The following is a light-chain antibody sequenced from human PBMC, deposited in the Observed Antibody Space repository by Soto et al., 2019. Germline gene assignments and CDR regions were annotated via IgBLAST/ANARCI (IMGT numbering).Light chain of an antibody. CDR3: QHSNSYSEA. V-gene: IGKV1-5*03. CDR1: QTISSW. Sequence: IQMTQSPYTLSGSVGDRVTITCRASQTISSWLAWYQQKPGKAPKLLIYKASTLKSGVPSRFSGSGSGTEFTFTISSLQPDDFATYYCQHSNSYSEAFGQGTKVDI. CDR2: KAS. J-gene: IGKJ1*01.